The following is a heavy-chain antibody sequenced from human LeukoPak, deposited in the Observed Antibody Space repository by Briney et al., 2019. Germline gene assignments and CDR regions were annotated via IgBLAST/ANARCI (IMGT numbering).Heavy chain of an antibody. Sequence: PGGSLRLSCAASGFTFSTYMMNWVRQTPGKGLEWVSYISSDGGAIYYADSVKGRFTISRDNAQKSPYLQMNSLRAEDTAVYYCVRELAYWGQGALVTVSS. V-gene: IGHV3-48*01. J-gene: IGHJ4*02. CDR2: ISSDGGAI. CDR1: GFTFSTYM. CDR3: VRELAY.